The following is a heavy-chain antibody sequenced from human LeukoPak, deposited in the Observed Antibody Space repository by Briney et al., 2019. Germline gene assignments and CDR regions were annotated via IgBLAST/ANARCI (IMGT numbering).Heavy chain of an antibody. Sequence: ESGGSLRLSCAASGFTFNNYAMNWVRQAPGKGLEWVSSISGSGETTYYADSAKGRFTISRDNSQNTLYLQMNSLRAEDTAVYYCARDYADYVGYFFFDYWGQGTLVTVSS. D-gene: IGHD4-17*01. CDR1: GFTFNNYA. V-gene: IGHV3-23*01. CDR3: ARDYADYVGYFFFDY. J-gene: IGHJ4*02. CDR2: ISGSGETT.